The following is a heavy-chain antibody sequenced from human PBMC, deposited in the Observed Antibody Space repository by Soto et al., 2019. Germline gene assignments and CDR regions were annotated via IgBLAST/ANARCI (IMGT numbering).Heavy chain of an antibody. CDR2: IIPIFGKA. Sequence: QVQLVQSGAEVKKPGSSVTVSCKASGGTFSSYTISWVRQAPGQGLEWMGGIIPIFGKANNAQKFQGRVTTTXXXSPXTAYRGLSSLRSDDTAVDYCARGNHRWLQWGYVDRWGRGTLVTVSS. V-gene: IGHV1-69*05. D-gene: IGHD3-22*01. CDR3: ARGNHRWLQWGYVDR. CDR1: GGTFSSYT. J-gene: IGHJ2*01.